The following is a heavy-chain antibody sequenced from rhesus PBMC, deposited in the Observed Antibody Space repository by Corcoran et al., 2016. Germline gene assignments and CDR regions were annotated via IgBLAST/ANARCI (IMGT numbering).Heavy chain of an antibody. CDR1: GGSVSSSNW. D-gene: IGHD5-24*01. CDR3: ARSGYSSSIDY. Sequence: QVQLQESGPGLVKPSETLSLTCAVSGGSVSSSNWWSWIRQPPGKGLEWIGYISVSSGSTYYNPSLKSRVTISTDTSKNQFSLKLSSVTAADTAVYYCARSGYSSSIDYWGQGVLVTVSS. J-gene: IGHJ4*01. CDR2: ISVSSGST. V-gene: IGHV4-65*01.